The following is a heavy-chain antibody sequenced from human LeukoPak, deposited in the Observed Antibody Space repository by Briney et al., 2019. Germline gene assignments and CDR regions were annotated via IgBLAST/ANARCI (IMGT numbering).Heavy chain of an antibody. CDR3: AATYYYDGSGDY. V-gene: IGHV3-23*01. Sequence: PGGSLRLSCAASGFTFSSYAMSWVRQAPGKGLEWVAGISAGGGSTYYADSVKGRFTISRDNSKNMLYLQLNSLRAEDTAVYYCAATYYYDGSGDYWGQGTLVTVSS. CDR2: ISAGGGST. D-gene: IGHD3-22*01. CDR1: GFTFSSYA. J-gene: IGHJ4*02.